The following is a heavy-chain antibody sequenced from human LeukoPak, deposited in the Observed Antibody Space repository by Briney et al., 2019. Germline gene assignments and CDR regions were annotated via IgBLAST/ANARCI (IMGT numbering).Heavy chain of an antibody. J-gene: IGHJ3*02. V-gene: IGHV1-24*01. D-gene: IGHD6-19*01. CDR3: ATQQWPPRSGRDAFDI. Sequence: ASVKVSCKVSGYTLTELSMHWVRQAPGKGLEWMGGFDPEDGETIYAQKFQGRDTMTEDTSTDTAYMELSSLRSEDTAVYYCATQQWPPRSGRDAFDIWGQGTMVTVSS. CDR1: GYTLTELS. CDR2: FDPEDGET.